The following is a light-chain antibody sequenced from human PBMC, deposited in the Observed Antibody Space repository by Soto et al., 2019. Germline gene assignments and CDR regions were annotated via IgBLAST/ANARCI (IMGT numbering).Light chain of an antibody. J-gene: IGKJ1*01. CDR3: QQYGSSTWT. Sequence: EIVLTQSPGTLSLSPGERATLSCRASQSVSSIYLAWYQQKPGQAPRLLIYGASSRATGIPDRFSGSGSGTDFTLTISSLEHEDFAVYYCQQYGSSTWTFGQGTKVDIK. CDR2: GAS. CDR1: QSVSSIY. V-gene: IGKV3-20*01.